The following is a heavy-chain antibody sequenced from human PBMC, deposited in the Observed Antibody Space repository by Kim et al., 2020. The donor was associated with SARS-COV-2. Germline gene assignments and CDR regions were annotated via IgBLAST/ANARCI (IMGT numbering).Heavy chain of an antibody. V-gene: IGHV3-15*06. CDR2: T. Sequence: TNYAAPVTGRFTISRDDSKNTLYLQMNSLKTEDTAVYYCTTGRGTGDLNDWGQGTLVTVSS. J-gene: IGHJ4*02. D-gene: IGHD7-27*01. CDR3: TTGRGTGDLND.